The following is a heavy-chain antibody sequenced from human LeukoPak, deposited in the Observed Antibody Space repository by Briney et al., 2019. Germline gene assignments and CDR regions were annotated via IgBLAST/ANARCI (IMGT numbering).Heavy chain of an antibody. J-gene: IGHJ4*02. V-gene: IGHV1-2*02. CDR2: IKSNSSGT. CDR3: GRGHPVVPAAVPDY. D-gene: IGHD2-2*02. CDR1: GYTFSDYY. Sequence: GASVKVSCKASGYTFSDYYIHWVRQAPGQGLEWMGWIKSNSSGTNYAQKFQGRVTMTRDTSINTAYMELSSLSSDDTAVYYCGRGHPVVPAAVPDYWGQGTLVTVSS.